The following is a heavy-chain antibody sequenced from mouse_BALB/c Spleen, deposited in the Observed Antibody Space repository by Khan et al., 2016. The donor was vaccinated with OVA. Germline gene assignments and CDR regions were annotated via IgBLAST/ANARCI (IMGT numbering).Heavy chain of an antibody. Sequence: VQLQQSGPELEKPGASVKISCKASGYSFTGYKMNWVKQSNGKSLEWMGNIDPYYGGTNYNQKFKGKATLTVDKSSSTAYMQLKSLTSEDTAVYYCARNDCGSTSLAYWGQGTLVTVSA. CDR2: IDPYYGGT. D-gene: IGHD1-1*01. J-gene: IGHJ3*01. V-gene: IGHV1-39*01. CDR1: GYSFTGYK. CDR3: ARNDCGSTSLAY.